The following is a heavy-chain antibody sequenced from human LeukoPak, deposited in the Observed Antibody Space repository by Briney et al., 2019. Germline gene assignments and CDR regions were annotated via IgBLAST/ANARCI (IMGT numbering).Heavy chain of an antibody. J-gene: IGHJ5*02. CDR3: ARGGGYSSGWYDRYNWFDP. CDR2: IIPIFGTA. V-gene: IGHV1-69*06. D-gene: IGHD6-19*01. Sequence: ASVKVSCKASGGTFSSYAISWVRQAPGQGLEWMGGIIPIFGTASYAQKFQGRVTITADKSTSTAYMELSSLRSEDTAVYYCARGGGYSSGWYDRYNWFDPWGQGTLVTVSS. CDR1: GGTFSSYA.